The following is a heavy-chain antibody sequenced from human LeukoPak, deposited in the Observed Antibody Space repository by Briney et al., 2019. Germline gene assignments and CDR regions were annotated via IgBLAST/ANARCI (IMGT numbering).Heavy chain of an antibody. CDR2: IYYTGST. CDR3: ARGAPNYDFWSGYPNWFDP. J-gene: IGHJ5*02. V-gene: IGHV4-59*08. Sequence: SETLSLTCTVSGGSISSYFWSWIRQPPGKGLECIGYIYYTGSTNYNPSLKSRVTMSVDTSKNQFSLKLTSVTAADTAVYYCARGAPNYDFWSGYPNWFDPWGQGTLVTVSS. CDR1: GGSISSYF. D-gene: IGHD3-3*01.